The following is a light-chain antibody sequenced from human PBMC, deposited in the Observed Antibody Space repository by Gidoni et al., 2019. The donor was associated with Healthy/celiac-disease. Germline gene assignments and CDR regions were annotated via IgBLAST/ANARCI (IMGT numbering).Light chain of an antibody. V-gene: IGKV3-15*01. CDR3: QQYNNWPSIT. CDR2: GAS. Sequence: DIVMTQSPATLSVSPGERATLSCRASQSVSSNLAWYQQKPGQAPRLLIYGASTRATGIPARFSGSGSGTEFTLTISSLQSEDFAVYYCQQYNNWPSITFXXXTRLEIK. J-gene: IGKJ5*01. CDR1: QSVSSN.